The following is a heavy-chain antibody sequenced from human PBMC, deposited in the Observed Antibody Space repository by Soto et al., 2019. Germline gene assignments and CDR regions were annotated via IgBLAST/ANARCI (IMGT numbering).Heavy chain of an antibody. Sequence: QLRLQESGPGLVKPSETLSLTCTVSGGSISSSSYYWGWIRQPPGKGLEWIGSIYYSGSTYYNPSLKSRVTISVDTSKNQFSLKLSSVTAADTAVYYCATKTGGGWEDGMDVWGQGTTVTVSS. D-gene: IGHD6-19*01. CDR3: ATKTGGGWEDGMDV. CDR2: IYYSGST. CDR1: GGSISSSSYY. J-gene: IGHJ6*02. V-gene: IGHV4-39*01.